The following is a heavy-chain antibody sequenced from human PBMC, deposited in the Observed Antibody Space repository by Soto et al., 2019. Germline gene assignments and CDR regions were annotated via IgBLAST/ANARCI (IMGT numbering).Heavy chain of an antibody. D-gene: IGHD6-19*01. CDR1: GYTFTSYA. V-gene: IGHV1-69*13. CDR2: IIPIFGTA. J-gene: IGHJ6*02. Sequence: SVKVSCKASGYTFTSYAISWVRQAPGQGLEWMGGIIPIFGTANYAQKFQGRVTITADESTSTAYMELSSLRSEDTAVYYCARDLWRNSSGWYVFTHYYYGMDVWGQGTTVTVSS. CDR3: ARDLWRNSSGWYVFTHYYYGMDV.